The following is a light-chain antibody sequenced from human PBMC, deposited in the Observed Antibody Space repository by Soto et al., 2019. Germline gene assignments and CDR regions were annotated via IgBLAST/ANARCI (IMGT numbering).Light chain of an antibody. CDR3: QQSFNCPMFT. V-gene: IGKV1-39*01. CDR2: AAS. Sequence: DIQMTQSPSSLSASVGDRVTITCRSSQSISKSLNWYQQKPGKAPKLLIYAASSLQDGVTSRFSGSGSSKAVTLTISSLQPEDFATYYCQQSFNCPMFTFGQGTKLEIK. CDR1: QSISKS. J-gene: IGKJ2*01.